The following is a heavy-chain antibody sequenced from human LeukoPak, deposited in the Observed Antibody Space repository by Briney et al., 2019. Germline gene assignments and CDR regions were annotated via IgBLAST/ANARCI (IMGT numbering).Heavy chain of an antibody. CDR1: GFTFDDYA. J-gene: IGHJ2*01. V-gene: IGHV3-43*02. D-gene: IGHD3-22*01. CDR2: ISGDGHST. Sequence: GGSLRLSCAASGFTFDDYAMHWVRHAPGKGLEWVSFISGDGHSTYYADSVKGRFTISRDNSKNSLYLQMNSLRTEDTALFYCAKDTNYYDSSGYHHWYFDLWGRGTLVTVSS. CDR3: AKDTNYYDSSGYHHWYFDL.